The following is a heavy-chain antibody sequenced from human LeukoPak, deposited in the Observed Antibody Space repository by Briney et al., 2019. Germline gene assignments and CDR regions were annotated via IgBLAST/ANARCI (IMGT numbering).Heavy chain of an antibody. CDR3: AKFHPIAAAGWPDY. CDR1: GFTFSSYA. D-gene: IGHD6-13*01. J-gene: IGHJ4*02. V-gene: IGHV3-30*02. CDR2: IRYDGSNK. Sequence: GGSLRLSCAASGFTFSSYAMSWVRQAPGKGLEWVAFIRYDGSNKYYADSVKGRFTISRDNSKNTLYLQMNSLRAEDTAVYYCAKFHPIAAAGWPDYWGQGTLVTVSS.